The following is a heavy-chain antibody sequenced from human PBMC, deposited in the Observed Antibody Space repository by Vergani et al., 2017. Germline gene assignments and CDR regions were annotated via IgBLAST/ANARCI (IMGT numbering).Heavy chain of an antibody. V-gene: IGHV4-61*02. CDR2: IYTSGST. CDR1: GGSISSGSYY. CDR3: ARGLERRDGYRGRVGALDY. Sequence: QVQLQESGPGLVKPSQTLSLTCTVSGGSISSGSYYWSWIRQPAGKGLEWIGRIYTSGSTYYNPSLKSRVTISVDTSKNQFSLKLSSVTAADTAVYYCARGLERRDGYRGRVGALDYWGQGTLVTVSS. D-gene: IGHD5-24*01. J-gene: IGHJ4*02.